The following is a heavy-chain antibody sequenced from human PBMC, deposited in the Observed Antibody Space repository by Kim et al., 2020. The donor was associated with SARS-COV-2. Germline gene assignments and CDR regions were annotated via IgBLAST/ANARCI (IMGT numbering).Heavy chain of an antibody. V-gene: IGHV4-34*01. D-gene: IGHD3-10*01. Sequence: YNPSLKSRVTISVDTSKNQFSLKLSSVTAADTAVYYCARGQRPIGERFVYWGQGTLVTVSS. J-gene: IGHJ4*02. CDR3: ARGQRPIGERFVY.